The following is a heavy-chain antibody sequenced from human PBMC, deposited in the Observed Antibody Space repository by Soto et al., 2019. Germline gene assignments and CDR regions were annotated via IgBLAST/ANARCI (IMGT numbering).Heavy chain of an antibody. V-gene: IGHV3-23*01. CDR1: GFTGRMSA. CDR2: TGLNGRTT. J-gene: IGHJ4*02. Sequence: GSLRLSCAASGFTGRMSAVSLVRQAPGKGLEWVSTTGLNGRTTYYADSVKGRFTVSRDNSKNTLDLQMNSLRAEDTAVYYCATVHSTSRSFDYWGQRTLVTVSS. D-gene: IGHD6-6*01. CDR3: ATVHSTSRSFDY.